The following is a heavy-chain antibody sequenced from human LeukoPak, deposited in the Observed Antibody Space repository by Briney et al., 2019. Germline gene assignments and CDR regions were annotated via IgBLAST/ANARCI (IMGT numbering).Heavy chain of an antibody. Sequence: SETLSLTCTVSGGSTSSYYWSWIRQPPGKGLEWIGYIYYSGSTNYNPSLKSRVTISVDTSKNQFSLKLSSVTAADTAVYYCARVNYDSSGDYFDYWGQGTLVTVSS. V-gene: IGHV4-59*01. CDR2: IYYSGST. CDR1: GGSTSSYY. D-gene: IGHD3-22*01. CDR3: ARVNYDSSGDYFDY. J-gene: IGHJ4*02.